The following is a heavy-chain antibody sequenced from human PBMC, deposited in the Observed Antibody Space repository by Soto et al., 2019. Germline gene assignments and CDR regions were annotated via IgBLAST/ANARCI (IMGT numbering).Heavy chain of an antibody. V-gene: IGHV4-61*01. Sequence: SETLSLTCTVSGGSVSSGSDYWSWIRQPPGKGLEWIGYIYYSGSTNYNPSLKSRVTISVDTSKNQFSLKLSSVTAADTAVYYRAQHSGGGLLDPWGQGTLVTVSS. CDR1: GGSVSSGSDY. CDR2: IYYSGST. D-gene: IGHD3-3*02. J-gene: IGHJ5*02. CDR3: AQHSGGGLLDP.